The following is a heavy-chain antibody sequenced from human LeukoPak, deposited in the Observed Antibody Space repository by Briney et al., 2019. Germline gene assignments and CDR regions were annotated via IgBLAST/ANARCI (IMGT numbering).Heavy chain of an antibody. V-gene: IGHV4-59*08. CDR1: GGSISSYY. Sequence: SETLSLTCTVSGGSISSYYWSWIRQPPGKGLEWIGYIYYSGSTNYNPSLKSRVTISVDTSKNQFSLKLSSVTAADTAVYYCARGQQLVLSHWGQGTLVTVSS. J-gene: IGHJ4*02. D-gene: IGHD6-13*01. CDR2: IYYSGST. CDR3: ARGQQLVLSH.